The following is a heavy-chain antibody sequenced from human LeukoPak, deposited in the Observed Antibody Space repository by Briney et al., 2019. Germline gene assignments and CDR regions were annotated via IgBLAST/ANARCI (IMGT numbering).Heavy chain of an antibody. J-gene: IGHJ4*02. V-gene: IGHV1-2*02. CDR3: ARGDDSNSYFDY. CDR2: INPNSGVT. Sequence: ASVKVSCKASGYRFTSYYMHWVRQAPGQGLEWMGWINPNSGVTSYAQKLQGRVTVTRDTSISTAYMELSRLRSDDTAVYYCARGDDSNSYFDYWGQGTLVSVPS. CDR1: GYRFTSYY. D-gene: IGHD5-24*01.